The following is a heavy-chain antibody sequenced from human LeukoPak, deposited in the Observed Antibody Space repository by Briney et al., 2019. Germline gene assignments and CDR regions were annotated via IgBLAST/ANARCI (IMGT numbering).Heavy chain of an antibody. Sequence: SSETLSLTCAVYGGSFSGYYWSWIRQPPGKGLEWIGEINHSGSTNYNPSLKSRVTISVDTSKNQFSLKLSSVTAADTAVYYCARWLYRSSTSCYSPSDAFDIWGQGTMVTVSS. CDR1: GGSFSGYY. D-gene: IGHD2-2*01. J-gene: IGHJ3*02. V-gene: IGHV4-34*01. CDR2: INHSGST. CDR3: ARWLYRSSTSCYSPSDAFDI.